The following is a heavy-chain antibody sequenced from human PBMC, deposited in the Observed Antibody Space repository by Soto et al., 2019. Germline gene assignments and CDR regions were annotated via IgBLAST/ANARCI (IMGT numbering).Heavy chain of an antibody. J-gene: IGHJ4*02. CDR1: AFTFISYG. CDR2: ISYDRSNK. CDR3: AKLGDSVSGTTVDY. V-gene: IGHV3-30*18. Sequence: GGSMSLACPASAFTFISYGMHWVRPAPGKGLEWVAFISYDRSNKYYADSVKGRFTISRGNSKNTLYLQMNSLRAEDTAVYYCAKLGDSVSGTTVDYWGQGTLVTVSS. D-gene: IGHD1-7*01.